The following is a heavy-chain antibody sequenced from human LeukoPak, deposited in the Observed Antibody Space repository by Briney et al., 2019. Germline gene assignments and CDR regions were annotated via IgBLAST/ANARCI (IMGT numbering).Heavy chain of an antibody. V-gene: IGHV1-18*01. CDR1: GYTLTSYG. Sequence: ASVKVSCKASGYTLTSYGISWVRQVPGQGLEWVGWISAYNGNTNYAQKLQGRVTMTTDTSTSTAYMELRSLRSDDTAVYYCARIVIDQYYYYHYMDVWGKGTTVTVSS. J-gene: IGHJ6*03. CDR3: ARIVIDQYYYYHYMDV. CDR2: ISAYNGNT. D-gene: IGHD3-16*02.